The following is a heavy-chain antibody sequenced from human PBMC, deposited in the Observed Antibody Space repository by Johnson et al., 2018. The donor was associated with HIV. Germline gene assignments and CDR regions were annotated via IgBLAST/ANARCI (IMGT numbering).Heavy chain of an antibody. CDR2: ISWNSGST. Sequence: VQLVESGGGVVQPGRSLRLSCAASGFTFSSYGMHWVRQAPGKGLEWVSGISWNSGSTYYADSVKGRFTISRDNSKNTLYLQMNSLRAEDTAVYYCAREATYYDYVWGSYAFDIWGQGTMVTVSS. CDR3: AREATYYDYVWGSYAFDI. CDR1: GFTFSSYG. V-gene: IGHV3-NL1*01. J-gene: IGHJ3*02. D-gene: IGHD3-16*01.